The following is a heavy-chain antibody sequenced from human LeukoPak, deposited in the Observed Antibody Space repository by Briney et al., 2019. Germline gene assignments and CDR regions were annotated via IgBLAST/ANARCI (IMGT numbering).Heavy chain of an antibody. CDR3: ARDPPLSSGWSQNLFDY. V-gene: IGHV3-30*04. CDR2: ISYDGGNI. D-gene: IGHD6-19*01. J-gene: IGHJ4*02. Sequence: GRSLRLACAPSGFTFDNYAMHWVRQAPGKGLEWVALISYDGGNIYYSDSVKGRFTISRDNSKNMLYLQMNSLRPEDTAVYYCARDPPLSSGWSQNLFDYWGQGTLVTVSS. CDR1: GFTFDNYA.